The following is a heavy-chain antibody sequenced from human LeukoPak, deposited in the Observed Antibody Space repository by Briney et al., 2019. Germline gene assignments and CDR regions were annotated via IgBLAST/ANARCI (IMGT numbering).Heavy chain of an antibody. Sequence: GASVKVSCKASGGTFSSYAISWVRQAPGQGLEWMGGIIPIFGTANYAQKFQGRVTITADESTSTAYMELSSLRSEDTAVYYCARDRGVELGMNYYYYMDVWGKGTTVTASS. J-gene: IGHJ6*03. CDR2: IIPIFGTA. CDR1: GGTFSSYA. V-gene: IGHV1-69*13. D-gene: IGHD7-27*01. CDR3: ARDRGVELGMNYYYYMDV.